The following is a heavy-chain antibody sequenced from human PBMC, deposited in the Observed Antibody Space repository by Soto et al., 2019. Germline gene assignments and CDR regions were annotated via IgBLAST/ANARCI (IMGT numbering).Heavy chain of an antibody. CDR1: SGSISSSNW. V-gene: IGHV4-4*02. Sequence: PSGTLSLTCAVSSGSISSSNWWSWVRQPPGKGLEWIGEIYHSGSTDYNPSLKSRVTISVDKSKNQFSLKLSSVTAAATAVYYCGRRSERIFVASQRLDHWGQGTLVTVSS. CDR2: IYHSGST. CDR3: GRRSERIFVASQRLDH. J-gene: IGHJ4*01. D-gene: IGHD3-3*01.